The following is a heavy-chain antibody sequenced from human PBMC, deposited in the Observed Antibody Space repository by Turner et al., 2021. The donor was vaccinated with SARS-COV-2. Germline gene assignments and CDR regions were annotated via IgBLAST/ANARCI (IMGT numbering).Heavy chain of an antibody. CDR2: AYYKGNT. CDR1: GGSVRRSSYY. Sequence: QLQLQESGPGLMKSSETLSLTCTVSGGSVRRSSYYWGWIRQPPGKGLEWIGNAYYKGNTYYNPSLKSRVTISVDTSKNQFSLNLNSVTAADTAMYYCASHRVGATIYYDYGMDVWGQGAKVTVSS. CDR3: ASHRVGATIYYDYGMDV. D-gene: IGHD1-26*01. V-gene: IGHV4-39*01. J-gene: IGHJ6*02.